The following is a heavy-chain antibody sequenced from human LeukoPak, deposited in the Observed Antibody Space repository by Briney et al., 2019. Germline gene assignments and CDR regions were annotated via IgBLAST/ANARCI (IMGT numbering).Heavy chain of an antibody. V-gene: IGHV4-59*01. CDR1: GGSISSYY. D-gene: IGHD3-22*01. J-gene: IGHJ5*02. CDR2: IYYSGST. CDR3: ARGESSGSGWFDP. Sequence: SETLSLTCTVSGGSISSYYWSWIRQPPGKGLEWIGYIYYSGSTNYNPSLKSRVTISVGTSKNQVSLKLTSVTAADTAVYYCARGESSGSGWFDPWGQGTLVTVSS.